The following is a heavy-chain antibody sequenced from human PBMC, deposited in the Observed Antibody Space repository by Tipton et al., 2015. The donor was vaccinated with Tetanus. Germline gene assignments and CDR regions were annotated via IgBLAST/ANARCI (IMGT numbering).Heavy chain of an antibody. V-gene: IGHV1-69*01. D-gene: IGHD2-2*01. CDR3: ARKWDIVAVSAANYYGLDV. CDR2: VLPLFGTI. Sequence: QLVQSGAEVKKPGSSVRVSCKSSGGPFSSYVIAWVRQAPGQGLEWMGGVLPLFGTIKYSQNFQDRVTITADESTSTAYMELSSLRSEDTAVYYCARKWDIVAVSAANYYGLDVWGQGTTVTVSS. J-gene: IGHJ6*02. CDR1: GGPFSSYV.